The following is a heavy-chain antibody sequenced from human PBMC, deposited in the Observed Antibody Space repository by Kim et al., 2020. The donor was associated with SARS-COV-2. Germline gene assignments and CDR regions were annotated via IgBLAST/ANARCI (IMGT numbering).Heavy chain of an antibody. V-gene: IGHV1-18*04. J-gene: IGHJ6*02. CDR1: GYTFTSYG. CDR2: ISAYNGNT. Sequence: ASVKVSCKASGYTFTSYGISWVRQAPGQGLEWMGWISAYNGNTNYAQKLQGRVTMTTDTSTSTAYMELRSLRSDDTAVYYCARDEDCSGGSCYSFIYGMDVWGQGTTVTVSS. D-gene: IGHD2-15*01. CDR3: ARDEDCSGGSCYSFIYGMDV.